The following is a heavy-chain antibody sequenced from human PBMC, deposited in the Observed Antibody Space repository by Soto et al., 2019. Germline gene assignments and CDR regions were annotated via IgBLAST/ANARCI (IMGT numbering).Heavy chain of an antibody. CDR1: GDRVSNNSAA. CDR3: AREGRLAASIFHNWFDP. V-gene: IGHV6-1*01. CDR2: TYYRSKWFN. Sequence: PSQTLSLTCAISGDRVSNNSAAWNWIRQSPSRGLEWLGRTYYRSKWFNNYALSVKGRITINPDTSKNQFSLQLNSVTPEDTAVYYCAREGRLAASIFHNWFDPWGQGTLVTVSS. D-gene: IGHD3-3*02. J-gene: IGHJ5*02.